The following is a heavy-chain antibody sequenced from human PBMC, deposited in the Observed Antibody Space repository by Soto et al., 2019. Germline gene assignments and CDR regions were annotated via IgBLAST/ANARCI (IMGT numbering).Heavy chain of an antibody. CDR2: IKHDTSEA. Sequence: GSLRLSCAASGFKFSDYWMSWVRQAPGKGLEWVGNIKHDTSEAHYADSVKGRFTITRDNIKNFLFLQMNGLRPDDTASYYCARDGLLFSGPYRPSRFDYWGLGTLVTV. V-gene: IGHV3-7*03. CDR3: ARDGLLFSGPYRPSRFDY. CDR1: GFKFSDYW. D-gene: IGHD3-16*02. J-gene: IGHJ4*02.